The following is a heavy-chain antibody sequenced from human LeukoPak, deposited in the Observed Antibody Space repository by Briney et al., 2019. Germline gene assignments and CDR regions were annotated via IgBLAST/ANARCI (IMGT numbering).Heavy chain of an antibody. D-gene: IGHD2-15*01. Sequence: GGSLRLSCAASGYTVSSNYMSWVRQAPGKGLEWVSVIYSGGSTYYADSVKGRFTTTRDNSQNKLYLQMNRLSADDTARYYCAKGTDEYCSGFVCYPFDHWGQGTLVTVSS. CDR2: IYSGGST. V-gene: IGHV3-53*01. CDR3: AKGTDEYCSGFVCYPFDH. CDR1: GYTVSSNY. J-gene: IGHJ4*02.